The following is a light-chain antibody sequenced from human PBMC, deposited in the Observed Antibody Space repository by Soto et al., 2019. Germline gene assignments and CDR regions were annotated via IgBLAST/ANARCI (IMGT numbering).Light chain of an antibody. V-gene: IGLV1-40*01. CDR3: QSYDSSLPYV. Sequence: QSVLTQPPSVSGAPGQRVTISCTGSSSNIGAGYDVHWYQQLPGTAPKLLIYGNSNRPSGVPDRFSGSKSGTSASLAITGLQAEDEADYYCQSYDSSLPYVFGTGPKVTVL. CDR2: GNS. J-gene: IGLJ1*01. CDR1: SSNIGAGYD.